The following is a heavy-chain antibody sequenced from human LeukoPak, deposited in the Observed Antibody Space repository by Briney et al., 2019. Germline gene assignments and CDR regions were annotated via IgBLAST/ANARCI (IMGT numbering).Heavy chain of an antibody. CDR2: IPYDGSNK. Sequence: GGSLRLSCAASGFTFSSYAMHWVRQAPGKGLEWVALIPYDGSNKYYADYVKGRFTVSRDNSKNTLYLQMNSLRAEDTAVYYCAKGRVRQLDPFDYWGQGTLVTVSS. V-gene: IGHV3-30*04. CDR3: AKGRVRQLDPFDY. J-gene: IGHJ4*02. CDR1: GFTFSSYA. D-gene: IGHD6-6*01.